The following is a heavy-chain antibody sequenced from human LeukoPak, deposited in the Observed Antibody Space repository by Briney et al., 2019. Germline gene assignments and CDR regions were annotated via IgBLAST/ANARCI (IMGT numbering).Heavy chain of an antibody. CDR2: INAGNGNT. D-gene: IGHD3-10*01. CDR3: ARDTGPYNWFDP. CDR1: GYTFTSYA. Sequence: ASVKVSCTASGYTFTSYAMHWVRQAPGQRLEWMGWINAGNGNTKYSQKFQGRVTITRDTSASTAYMELSSLRSEDTAVYYCARDTGPYNWFDPWGQGTLVTVSS. V-gene: IGHV1-3*01. J-gene: IGHJ5*02.